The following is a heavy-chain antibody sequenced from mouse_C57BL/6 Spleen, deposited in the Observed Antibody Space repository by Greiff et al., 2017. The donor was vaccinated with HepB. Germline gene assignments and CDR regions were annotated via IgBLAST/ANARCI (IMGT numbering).Heavy chain of an antibody. CDR3: ARGNGYDWPSYYFDY. CDR1: GYAFTNYL. Sequence: QVQLQQSGAELVRPGTSVKVSCKASGYAFTNYLIEWVKQRPGQGLEWIGVINPGSGGTNYNEKFKGKATLTADKSSSTAYMQLSSLTSEDSAVYFCARGNGYDWPSYYFDYWGQGTTLTVSS. V-gene: IGHV1-54*01. CDR2: INPGSGGT. D-gene: IGHD2-2*01. J-gene: IGHJ2*01.